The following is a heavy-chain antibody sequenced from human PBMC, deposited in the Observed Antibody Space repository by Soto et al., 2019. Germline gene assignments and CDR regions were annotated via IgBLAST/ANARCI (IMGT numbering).Heavy chain of an antibody. CDR1: GFTFGNYG. CDR3: AFHRGYRDGYSRTPYFDY. CDR2: ISYDGSNK. V-gene: IGHV3-30*03. D-gene: IGHD6-13*01. Sequence: GGSLRLSCAASGFTFGNYGMHWVRQAPGKGLEWVAVISYDGSNKYYADSVKGRFTISRDNSKNTLYLQMNSLRAEDTAVYYCAFHRGYRDGYSRTPYFDYWGQGTLVTVSS. J-gene: IGHJ4*02.